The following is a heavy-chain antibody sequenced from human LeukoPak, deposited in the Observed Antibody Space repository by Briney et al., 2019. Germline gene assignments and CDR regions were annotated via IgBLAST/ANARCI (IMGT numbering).Heavy chain of an antibody. J-gene: IGHJ2*01. Sequence: GGSLRLSCAASGFTFSSYGMHWVRQAPGKGLEWVAFIRYDGSNKYYADSVKGRFTISRDNAKNSLYLQMNSLRAEDTAAYYCASAPIAARPICYFDLWGRGTLVTVSS. CDR2: IRYDGSNK. CDR3: ASAPIAARPICYFDL. V-gene: IGHV3-30*02. D-gene: IGHD6-6*01. CDR1: GFTFSSYG.